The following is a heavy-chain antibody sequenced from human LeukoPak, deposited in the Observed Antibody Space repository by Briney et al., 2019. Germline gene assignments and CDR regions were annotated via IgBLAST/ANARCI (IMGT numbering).Heavy chain of an antibody. CDR1: GFTFSSYA. D-gene: IGHD5-12*01. Sequence: GGSLRLSCAASGFTFSSYAMSWVRQAPGKGLEWVSAISGSGGSTYYADSVKGRFTISRDNSKNMLNLQMNSLRAEDTAVYYCAKGSGYDPFDYWGQGTLVTVSS. CDR2: ISGSGGST. J-gene: IGHJ4*02. CDR3: AKGSGYDPFDY. V-gene: IGHV3-23*01.